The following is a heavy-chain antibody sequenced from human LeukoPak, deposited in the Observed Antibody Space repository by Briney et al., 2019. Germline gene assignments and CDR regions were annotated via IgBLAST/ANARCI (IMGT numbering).Heavy chain of an antibody. CDR3: ARGSPYYDILTGP. Sequence: ASVKVSCKASGYTFTSYDINWVRQATGQGLEWMGWMNPNSANTGYAQKFQGRVTMTRNTSISTAYMELSSLRSEDTAVYYCARGSPYYDILTGPWGQGTLVTVSS. V-gene: IGHV1-8*01. CDR2: MNPNSANT. J-gene: IGHJ5*02. CDR1: GYTFTSYD. D-gene: IGHD3-9*01.